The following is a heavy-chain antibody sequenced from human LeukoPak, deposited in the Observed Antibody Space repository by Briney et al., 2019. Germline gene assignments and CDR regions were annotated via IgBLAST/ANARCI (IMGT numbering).Heavy chain of an antibody. J-gene: IGHJ4*02. D-gene: IGHD3-3*01. CDR2: IYPGDSDT. CDR1: GYILTNYW. V-gene: IGHV5-51*01. Sequence: GESLKISCKGSGYILTNYWIGWVRQMPGKGLEWMGIIYPGDSDTRYSPSFQGQVTISADKSISTAYLQWSSLKASDTAMYYCARGTSYFGVAVNDYWGQGTLVTVSS. CDR3: ARGTSYFGVAVNDY.